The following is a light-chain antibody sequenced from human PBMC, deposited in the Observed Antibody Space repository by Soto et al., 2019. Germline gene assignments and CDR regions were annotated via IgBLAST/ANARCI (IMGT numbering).Light chain of an antibody. CDR1: QSINSRY. J-gene: IGKJ3*01. CDR2: GAS. CDR3: QQFGSSPGFT. V-gene: IGKV3-20*01. Sequence: EIVLTQSPGTLSLSPGERATLSCRASQSINSRYLAWYQQKPGQAPRLLIYGASSRAPGIPDMFSGSGSGTDFTLTISRLEPEDFAVYYCQQFGSSPGFTFGPGTKVDIK.